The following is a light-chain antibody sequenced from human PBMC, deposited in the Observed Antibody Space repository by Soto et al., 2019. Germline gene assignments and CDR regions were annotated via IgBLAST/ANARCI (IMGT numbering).Light chain of an antibody. Sequence: DIQMTPSPSTLPASVGDRVTITCRASQSISSWLAWYQQKPGKAPKLLIYDASSLESGVPSRFSGSGSGTDFTLTISCLQSEDFATYYCQQYYNYPWTFGQGTKVDIK. V-gene: IGKV1-5*01. CDR2: DAS. CDR3: QQYYNYPWT. J-gene: IGKJ1*01. CDR1: QSISSW.